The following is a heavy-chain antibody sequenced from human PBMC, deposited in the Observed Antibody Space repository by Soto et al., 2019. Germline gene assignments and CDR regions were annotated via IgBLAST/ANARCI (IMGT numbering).Heavy chain of an antibody. J-gene: IGHJ5*02. V-gene: IGHV1-18*01. CDR1: GYTFTSYG. D-gene: IGHD1-7*01. CDR3: ARVAWNNWNYGPWFDP. Sequence: GASVKVSCKASGYTFTSYGISWVRQAPGQGLEWMGWISAHNGNTNYAQKLQGRVTMTTDTSTSTAYMELRSLRSDDTAVYYCARVAWNNWNYGPWFDPWGQGTLVTVSS. CDR2: ISAHNGNT.